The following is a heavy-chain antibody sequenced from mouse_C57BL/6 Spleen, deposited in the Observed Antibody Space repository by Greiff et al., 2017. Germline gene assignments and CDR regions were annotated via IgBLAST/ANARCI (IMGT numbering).Heavy chain of an antibody. D-gene: IGHD1-1*01. CDR1: GYTFTSYW. J-gene: IGHJ2*01. CDR3: ARGVGSSSFDY. Sequence: QVQLQQPGAELVRPGSSVKLSCKASGYTFTSYWMDWVKQRPGQGLEWIGNIYPSDSETHYNQKFKDKATLTVDKSSSTAYMQLSSLTSEDSAVYYCARGVGSSSFDYWGQGTTLTVSS. V-gene: IGHV1-61*01. CDR2: IYPSDSET.